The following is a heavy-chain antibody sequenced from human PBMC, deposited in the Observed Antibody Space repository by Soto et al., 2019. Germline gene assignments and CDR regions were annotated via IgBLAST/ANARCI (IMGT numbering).Heavy chain of an antibody. J-gene: IGHJ4*02. CDR1: GGTFSSYT. V-gene: IGHV1-69*02. Sequence: QVQLVQSGAEVKKPGSSVKVSCNASGGTFSSYTISWVRQAPGQGLKWMGRIITILGIANYAQKFQGRVTINADKSTNTASMGLGSLGSEDTAVYYCARGIVGATEDYWGQGTLVTVSS. CDR2: IITILGIA. CDR3: ARGIVGATEDY. D-gene: IGHD1-26*01.